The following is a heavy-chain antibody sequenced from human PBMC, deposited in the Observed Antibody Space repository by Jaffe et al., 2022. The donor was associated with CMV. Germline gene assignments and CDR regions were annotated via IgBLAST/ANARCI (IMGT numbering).Heavy chain of an antibody. CDR2: ISPTTGST. D-gene: IGHD1-26*01. J-gene: IGHJ5*02. V-gene: IGHV1-46*01. CDR3: ARGEVRFDP. CDR1: GYTFTNHF. Sequence: QVQLVQSGTEVKKPGASVRLSCKASGYTFTNHFINWVRQAPGQGLEWIGLISPTTGSTVYAQNFGGRVTLTTEMSTNTVYMDLSSLRSDDTAVYYCARGEVRFDPWGQGTLVTVSS.